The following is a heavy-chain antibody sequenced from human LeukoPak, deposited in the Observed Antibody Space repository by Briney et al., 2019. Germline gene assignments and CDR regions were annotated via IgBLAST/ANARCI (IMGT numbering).Heavy chain of an antibody. CDR2: INSDGSST. Sequence: GGSLRLSCAASGFTFSSYCMHWVRQAPGKGLVWVSRINSDGSSTSCADSVKGRFTISRDNAKHTLYLQMNSLRAEDTAVYYCARVLWGSSWYGEYGRYSDAFDIWGEGTMVTVSS. J-gene: IGHJ3*02. CDR1: GFTFSSYC. CDR3: ARVLWGSSWYGEYGRYSDAFDI. D-gene: IGHD6-13*01. V-gene: IGHV3-74*01.